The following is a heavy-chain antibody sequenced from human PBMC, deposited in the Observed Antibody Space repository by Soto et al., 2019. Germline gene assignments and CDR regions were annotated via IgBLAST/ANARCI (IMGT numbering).Heavy chain of an antibody. CDR1: GYTFSTHV. CDR3: AKAEDGILTAYPYYFDY. V-gene: IGHV1-18*01. J-gene: IGHJ4*02. CDR2: ISAYNGDT. D-gene: IGHD3-9*01. Sequence: HVQLVQSEAEVRKPGASVKVSCKASGYTFSTHVISWVRQAPGQGLQWMGWISAYNGDTNYAQKFQGRLTVTTDTSTSTAYMEVENLRTDDTAVYYCAKAEDGILTAYPYYFDYWGQGTLVTVSS.